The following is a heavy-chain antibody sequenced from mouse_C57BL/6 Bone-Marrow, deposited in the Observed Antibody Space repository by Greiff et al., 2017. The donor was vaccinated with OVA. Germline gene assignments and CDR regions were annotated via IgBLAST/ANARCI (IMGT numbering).Heavy chain of an antibody. CDR3: ANLDFDY. V-gene: IGHV3-6*01. CDR2: ISYDGSN. CDR1: GYSITSGYY. J-gene: IGHJ2*01. Sequence: EVKLMESGPGLVKPSQSLSLTCSVTGYSITSGYYWNWIRQFPGNKLEWMGYISYDGSNNYNPSLKNRISITRDTSKNQFFLKLNSVTTEDTATYYCANLDFDYWGQGTTLTVSS.